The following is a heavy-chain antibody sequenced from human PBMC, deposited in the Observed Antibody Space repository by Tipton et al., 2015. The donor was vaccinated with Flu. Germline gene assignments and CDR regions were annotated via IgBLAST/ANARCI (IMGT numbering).Heavy chain of an antibody. D-gene: IGHD6-13*01. CDR2: ISYSGST. CDR1: GCSISSYY. V-gene: IGHV4-59*01. Sequence: LRLSCSVSGCSISSYYWRWIRQSPGKGLEWIGYISYSGSTNYNPSLKSRVTIAVDTSKNQFSLKLSSVTAADTAVYYCARLSSNWYHQLDNWGQGTLVTVSS. CDR3: ARLSSNWYHQLDN. J-gene: IGHJ4*02.